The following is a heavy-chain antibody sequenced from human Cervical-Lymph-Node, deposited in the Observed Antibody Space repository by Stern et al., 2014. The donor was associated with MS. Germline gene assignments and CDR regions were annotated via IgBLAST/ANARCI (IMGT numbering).Heavy chain of an antibody. Sequence: QLQLKESGPGLVKPSETLSLTCTVSGGSNSRYNWSWSWQAPGKGQEWVRFTYYRVHPTYNPSLKSRGTISVDTSKNQFSLKLRSVTAADTAVYYCSSSGYNGVEAYFDYWGQGALVTVSS. V-gene: IGHV4-59*03. CDR1: GGSNSRYN. J-gene: IGHJ4*02. CDR2: TYYRVHP. D-gene: IGHD3-22*01. CDR3: SSSGYNGVEAYFDY.